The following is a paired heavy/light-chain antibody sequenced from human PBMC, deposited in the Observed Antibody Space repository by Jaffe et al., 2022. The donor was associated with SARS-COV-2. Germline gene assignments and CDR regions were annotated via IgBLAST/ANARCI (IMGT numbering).Heavy chain of an antibody. D-gene: IGHD3-10*01. CDR2: ISFGGGEK. J-gene: IGHJ6*02. CDR1: GFTFSTYG. V-gene: IGHV3-30*03. CDR3: ARDGWRFGELHRGSYGMDV. Sequence: QVQLVESGGAVVQPGRSLRLSCEVSGFTFSTYGMHWVRQAPGKGLEWVAVISFGGGEKYYVDSVKGRFTISRDESKNLLYLQMDSLRDEDTAVYYCARDGWRFGELHRGSYGMDVWGQGTPVTVSS.
Light chain of an antibody. CDR1: QDIDND. CDR3: LQHDNYPLT. CDR2: EAT. V-gene: IGKV5-2*01. J-gene: IGKJ1*01. Sequence: ETTLTQSPAFMSATPGDKVTISCKASQDIDNDVHWYQQKPGEAPIFIIQEATTLVPGIPPRFSGSGFGTDFTLTINNIESEDAAYYFCLQHDNYPLTFGQGTRVEIK.